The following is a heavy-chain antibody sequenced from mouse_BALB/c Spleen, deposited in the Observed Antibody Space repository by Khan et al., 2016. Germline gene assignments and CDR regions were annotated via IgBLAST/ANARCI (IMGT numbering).Heavy chain of an antibody. CDR1: GFNIKDYY. J-gene: IGHJ4*01. V-gene: IGHV14-4*02. CDR3: NACDYKAMGY. Sequence: VQLQQSGAELVRSGASVKLSCTASGFNIKDYYMPWVKQRPEQGLEWIGWIDPENGDTEYAPKFQGKATMTADTSSNTAYLQLRSLTSEDTAVFYRNACDYKAMGYWGQGTSGTASS. CDR2: IDPENGDT.